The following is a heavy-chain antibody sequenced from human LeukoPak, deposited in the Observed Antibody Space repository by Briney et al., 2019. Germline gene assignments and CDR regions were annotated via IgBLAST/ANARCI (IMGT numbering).Heavy chain of an antibody. CDR2: ISYDGSNK. CDR3: AKDLGDGSGSNYFDY. V-gene: IGHV3-30*18. D-gene: IGHD3-10*01. Sequence: GGSLRLSCAASGFTFSSYGMHWVRQAPGKGLEGVAVISYDGSNKYYADSVKGRFTISRDNSKNTLDLPMNSLRAEGTAVYYCAKDLGDGSGSNYFDYWGQGTLVTVSS. CDR1: GFTFSSYG. J-gene: IGHJ4*02.